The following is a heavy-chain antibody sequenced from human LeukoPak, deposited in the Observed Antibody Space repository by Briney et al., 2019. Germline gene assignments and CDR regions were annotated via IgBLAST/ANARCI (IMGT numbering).Heavy chain of an antibody. J-gene: IGHJ4*02. D-gene: IGHD3-22*01. CDR1: GFTFSNYS. CDR2: ISSSSSYI. Sequence: GGSLRLSCVASGFTFSNYSMNWVRQAPGKGLEWVSSISSSSSYIYYVDSVKGRFTISRDNAKNSLYLQMNSLRAEDTAVYYCARDRTTYYYDSSGDSFDYWGQGTLVTVSS. CDR3: ARDRTTYYYDSSGDSFDY. V-gene: IGHV3-21*01.